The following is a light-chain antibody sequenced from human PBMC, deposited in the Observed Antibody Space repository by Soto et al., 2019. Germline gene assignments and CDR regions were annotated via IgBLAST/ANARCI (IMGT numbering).Light chain of an antibody. V-gene: IGLV2-14*01. CDR2: DVS. CDR3: SSYTRNSTYV. CDR1: SSDVGGYNY. Sequence: QSVLTQPASVSGSPGQSIAISCTGTSSDVGGYNYVSWYQQHPGKAPKLMVYDVSNRPSGVSNRFSGSKSVNTASLTISGLQAEDEADYYCSSYTRNSTYVLGTGTNVTLL. J-gene: IGLJ1*01.